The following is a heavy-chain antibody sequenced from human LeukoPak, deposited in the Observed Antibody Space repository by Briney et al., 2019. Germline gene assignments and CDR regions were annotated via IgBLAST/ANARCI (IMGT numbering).Heavy chain of an antibody. CDR2: INPNNGGT. Sequence: ASVKVSCKASGYTFTGNYMHWVRQAPGQGLEWMGWINPNNGGTNYAQKFQGRVTMTRDTSISTAYMELNRLRSDDTAVYYCARGSYDSSDFEYFHHWGQGTLVTVSS. J-gene: IGHJ1*01. CDR3: ARGSYDSSDFEYFHH. V-gene: IGHV1-2*02. D-gene: IGHD3-22*01. CDR1: GYTFTGNY.